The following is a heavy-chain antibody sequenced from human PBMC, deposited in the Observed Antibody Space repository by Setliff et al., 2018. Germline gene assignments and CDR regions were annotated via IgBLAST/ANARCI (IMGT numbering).Heavy chain of an antibody. J-gene: IGHJ6*02. CDR2: ISGSGGST. V-gene: IGHV3-23*01. Sequence: GGSLRLSCAASGFTFSSYAMNWVRQAPGKGLEWVSAISGSGGSTYYADSVKGRFTISRDNSKNTLYLQMNSLRAEDTAVYYCARGQEEVRVPAATGGAYYYYYGMDVWGQGTTVTVSS. CDR3: ARGQEEVRVPAATGGAYYYYYGMDV. CDR1: GFTFSSYA. D-gene: IGHD2-2*01.